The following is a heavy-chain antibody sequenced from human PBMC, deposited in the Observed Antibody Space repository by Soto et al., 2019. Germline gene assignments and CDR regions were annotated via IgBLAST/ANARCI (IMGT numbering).Heavy chain of an antibody. D-gene: IGHD2-15*01. V-gene: IGHV3-53*01. CDR1: GFTVSSNY. Sequence: EVQLVESGGGLIQPGGSLRLSCAASGFTVSSNYMSWVRQAPGKGLVWVSVIYSGGSTYYADSVKGRFTISRDNSKNTLYREMDSLRAEDWAVYYCGRGPGVGSRGGFDYWGQGTLVTVSS. J-gene: IGHJ4*01. CDR2: IYSGGST. CDR3: GRGPGVGSRGGFDY.